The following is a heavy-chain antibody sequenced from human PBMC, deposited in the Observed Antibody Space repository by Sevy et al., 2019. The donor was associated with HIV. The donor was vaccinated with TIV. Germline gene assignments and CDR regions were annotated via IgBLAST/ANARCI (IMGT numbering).Heavy chain of an antibody. D-gene: IGHD2-15*01. CDR2: ISPHHGDT. CDR1: GYTFSTYR. CDR3: ARAFCSGGRCYSLAY. Sequence: ASVKVSCKVSGYTFSTYRITWVRQAPGQGLEWMGWISPHHGDTNYARKLQGKVSMTTDTSTTTAYMELRGLTSDDTALYYCARAFCSGGRCYSLAYWGQGTLVTVSS. J-gene: IGHJ4*02. V-gene: IGHV1-18*01.